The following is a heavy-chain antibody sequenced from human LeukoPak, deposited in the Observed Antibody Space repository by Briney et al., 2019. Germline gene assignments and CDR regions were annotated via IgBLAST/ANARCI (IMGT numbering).Heavy chain of an antibody. CDR3: ARQASIAVAVTDY. CDR1: VYTFTSYA. V-gene: IGHV1-18*01. Sequence: ASVKVSCKASVYTFTSYAISWVRQAPREGLEWMGWISAYNGNTNYAQKLQGRVTMTTDTSTSTSYMELRSLRSDDTAVYYCARQASIAVAVTDYWGQGTLVTVSS. CDR2: ISAYNGNT. J-gene: IGHJ4*02. D-gene: IGHD6-19*01.